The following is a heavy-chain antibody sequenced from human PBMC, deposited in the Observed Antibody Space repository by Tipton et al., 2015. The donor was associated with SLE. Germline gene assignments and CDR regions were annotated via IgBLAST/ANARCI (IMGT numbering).Heavy chain of an antibody. CDR3: AREGAAGGFDI. CDR1: GGSITNHY. Sequence: TLSLTCTVSGGSITNHYWNWIRQPPGKGLEWIGSIDHSETTYSNPSLKSRVTISVDTSRNQVSLKLTSVTATDTAVYYCAREGAAGGFDIWGQGALVTVSS. CDR2: IDHSETT. V-gene: IGHV4-59*04. J-gene: IGHJ3*02. D-gene: IGHD2-15*01.